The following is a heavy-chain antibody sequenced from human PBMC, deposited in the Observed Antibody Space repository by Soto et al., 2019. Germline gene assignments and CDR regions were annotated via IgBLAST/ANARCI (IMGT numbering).Heavy chain of an antibody. CDR3: ARESHYCSGGSCYSEENGAFDI. CDR1: GGTFSSYT. CDR2: IIPILGIA. J-gene: IGHJ3*02. D-gene: IGHD2-15*01. Sequence: QVQLVQSGAEVKKPGSSVKVSCKASGGTFSSYTISWVRQAPGLGLEWMGRIIPILGIANYAQKFQGRVTITADKSTSTAYMELSSLRSEDTAVYYCARESHYCSGGSCYSEENGAFDIWGQGTMVTVSS. V-gene: IGHV1-69*08.